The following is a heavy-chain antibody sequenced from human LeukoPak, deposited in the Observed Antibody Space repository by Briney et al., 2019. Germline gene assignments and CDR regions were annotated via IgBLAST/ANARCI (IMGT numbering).Heavy chain of an antibody. D-gene: IGHD2/OR15-2a*01. J-gene: IGHJ3*01. Sequence: GGSLRLSCAASGFTFSTYAMSWVRQAPGKGLEWVSVISGSGSSTYYADSVKGRFTISRDNSKETLYLQMNSLRAEDTAGDYLTKETARIRALEFWGQRTMVTVPS. CDR3: TKETARIRALEF. CDR2: ISGSGSST. CDR1: GFTFSTYA. V-gene: IGHV3-23*01.